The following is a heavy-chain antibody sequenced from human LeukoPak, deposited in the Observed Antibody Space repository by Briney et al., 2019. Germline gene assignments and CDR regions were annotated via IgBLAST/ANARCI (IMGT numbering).Heavy chain of an antibody. J-gene: IGHJ5*02. CDR3: ARGEYGSGSYYYNWFDP. D-gene: IGHD3-10*01. CDR1: GYNFTGYY. CDR2: INPNSGGT. V-gene: IGHV1-2*02. Sequence: ASVKVSCKASGYNFTGYYMHWVRQAPGQGLEWMGWINPNSGGTNYAQKFQGRVTMTRDMSISTAYMELSRLRSDDTAVYYCARGEYGSGSYYYNWFDPWGQGTLVTVSS.